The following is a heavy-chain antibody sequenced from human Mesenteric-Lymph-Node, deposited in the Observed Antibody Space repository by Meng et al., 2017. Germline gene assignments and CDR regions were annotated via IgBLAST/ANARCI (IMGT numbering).Heavy chain of an antibody. CDR3: ARAKAAAGTDY. D-gene: IGHD6-13*01. V-gene: IGHV3-21*01. Sequence: GESLKISCAASGFTFSSYEMNWVRQAPGKGLEWVSSISSSSSYIYYADSVKGRFTISRDNAKNSLYLQMNSLRAEDTAVYYCARAKAAAGTDYWGQGTLVTVSS. J-gene: IGHJ4*02. CDR2: ISSSSSYI. CDR1: GFTFSSYE.